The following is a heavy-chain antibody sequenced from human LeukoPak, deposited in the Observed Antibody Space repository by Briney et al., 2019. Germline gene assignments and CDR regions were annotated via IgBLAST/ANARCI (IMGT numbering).Heavy chain of an antibody. CDR1: GGSISSSSYY. V-gene: IGHV4-39*07. J-gene: IGHJ4*02. CDR3: ARGGSGSYYFDY. Sequence: SETLSLTCTVSGGSISSSSYYWGWIRQPPGKGLEWIASINYSGRTYYNPSLKSRVTISVDTSKNQFSLKLSSVTAADTAVYYCARGGSGSYYFDYWGQGTLVTVSS. CDR2: INYSGRT. D-gene: IGHD1-26*01.